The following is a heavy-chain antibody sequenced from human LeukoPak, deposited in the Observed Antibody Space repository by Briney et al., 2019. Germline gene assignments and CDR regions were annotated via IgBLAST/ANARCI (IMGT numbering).Heavy chain of an antibody. V-gene: IGHV1-18*01. D-gene: IGHD2-2*01. Sequence: GASVKVSCKASGYTFTSYGISWGRQAPGQGLEGLGWISAYNGNTNYAQKLQGRVTMTTDTSTSTAYMELRSLRSDDTAVYYCARVGNPRQLLRSWEDYWGQGTLVTVSS. J-gene: IGHJ4*02. CDR3: ARVGNPRQLLRSWEDY. CDR2: ISAYNGNT. CDR1: GYTFTSYG.